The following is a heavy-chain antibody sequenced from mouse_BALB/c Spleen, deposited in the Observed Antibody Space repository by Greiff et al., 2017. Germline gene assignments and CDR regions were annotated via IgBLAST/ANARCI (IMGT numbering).Heavy chain of an antibody. CDR2: IVPANGNT. Sequence: EVQLQQSGAGLVKPGASVTLSCTAPGFTINEPYIHWLRQRLEQALGGIGRIVPANGNTKYDPKFQGKATITADTSSNTDYLQLSSLTSEDTAVYYCARNGNYFYYYAMDYWGQGTSVTVSS. V-gene: IGHV14-3*02. D-gene: IGHD2-1*01. CDR3: ARNGNYFYYYAMDY. J-gene: IGHJ4*01. CDR1: GFTINEPY.